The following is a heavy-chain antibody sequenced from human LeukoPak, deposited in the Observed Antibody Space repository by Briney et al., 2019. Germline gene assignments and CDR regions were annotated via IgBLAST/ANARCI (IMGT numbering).Heavy chain of an antibody. CDR1: GYTFTSYG. Sequence: SVKVSCKASGYTFTSYGISWVRQAPGQGLEWMGGIIPIFGTANYAQKFQGRVTITADESTSTAYMELSSLRSEDTAVYYCAREGVSYGGNSRSPLPPYWGQGTLVTVSS. V-gene: IGHV1-69*13. J-gene: IGHJ4*02. CDR2: IIPIFGTA. CDR3: AREGVSYGGNSRSPLPPY. D-gene: IGHD4-23*01.